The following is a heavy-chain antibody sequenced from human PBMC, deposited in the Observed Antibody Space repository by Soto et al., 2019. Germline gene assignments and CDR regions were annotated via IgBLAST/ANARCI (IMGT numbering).Heavy chain of an antibody. CDR3: ARGGGSYSFFDF. J-gene: IGHJ4*02. CDR1: GYRFTSFW. Sequence: PGESLKISCKGSGYRFTSFWIVGVRQMPGRGLEWMGIIYPGDSDTRYSPSFQGQVTISADKSISTAYLQWGSLKASDTAIYFCARGGGSYSFFDFWGQGTLVTVSS. D-gene: IGHD1-26*01. CDR2: IYPGDSDT. V-gene: IGHV5-51*01.